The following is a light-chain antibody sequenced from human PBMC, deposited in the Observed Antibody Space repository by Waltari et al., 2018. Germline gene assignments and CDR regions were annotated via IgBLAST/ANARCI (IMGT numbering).Light chain of an antibody. Sequence: IQLTQSPSPLSASVGDRVTITCRASQCISSHLTWYRQRPGKAPEALIYAVSTLQSGVPSRFSGSGSGADFALTISSLQTEDFATYYCQQVHSFPLTFGGGTKVEIK. J-gene: IGKJ4*01. CDR2: AVS. CDR3: QQVHSFPLT. V-gene: IGKV1-9*01. CDR1: QCISSH.